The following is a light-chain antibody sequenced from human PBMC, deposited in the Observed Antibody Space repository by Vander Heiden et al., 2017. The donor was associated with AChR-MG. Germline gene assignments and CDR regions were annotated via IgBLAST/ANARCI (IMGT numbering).Light chain of an antibody. V-gene: IGKV1-39*01. CDR2: AAS. CDR3: QQSYSTPWT. J-gene: IGKJ1*01. Sequence: DSQMTQSRSSLSESVGDRVTITFRASQSNSSYLNWYQQKPGKAPNLLIYAASSLQSGVPSRFSGSGSGTDFTLTISSLQPEDFATYYCQQSYSTPWTFGQGTKVEIK. CDR1: QSNSSY.